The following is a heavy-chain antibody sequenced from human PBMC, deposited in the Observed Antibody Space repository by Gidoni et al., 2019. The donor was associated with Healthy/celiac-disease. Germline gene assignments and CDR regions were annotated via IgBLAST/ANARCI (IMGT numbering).Heavy chain of an antibody. CDR3: AKDGAGRDFWSGYYDHYYYYYGMDV. V-gene: IGHV3-23*01. CDR1: GFTFSSYA. Sequence: EVQLLESGGGLVQPGGSLRLSCAASGFTFSSYAMSWVRQAPGKGLEWVSAISGSGGSTYYADSVKGRFTISRDNSKNTLYLQRNSLRAEDTAVYYCAKDGAGRDFWSGYYDHYYYYYGMDVWGQGTTVTVSS. J-gene: IGHJ6*02. D-gene: IGHD3-3*01. CDR2: ISGSGGST.